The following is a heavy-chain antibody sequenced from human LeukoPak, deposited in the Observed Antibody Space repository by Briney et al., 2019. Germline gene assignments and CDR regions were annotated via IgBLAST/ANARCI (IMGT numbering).Heavy chain of an antibody. J-gene: IGHJ4*02. Sequence: PSETLSLTCTVSGASISSYYWSWIRQPPGKGLEWIGYISYSGSPNYNPSLKSRVTISADTSKNQFSLNLSSVNAADTAVYYCARVGHIVAACTYDWWGQGTLVTVSS. CDR1: GASISSYY. CDR3: ARVGHIVAACTYDW. V-gene: IGHV4-59*08. D-gene: IGHD6-13*01. CDR2: ISYSGSP.